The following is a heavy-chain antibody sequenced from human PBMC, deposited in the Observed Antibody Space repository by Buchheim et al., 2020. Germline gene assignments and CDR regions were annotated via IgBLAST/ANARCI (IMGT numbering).Heavy chain of an antibody. CDR2: IYYSGST. Sequence: QVQLQESGPGLVKPSQTLSLTCTVSGGSISSGGYYWSWIRQHPRKGLEWIGYIYYSGSTYYNPSLKSRVTISVDTSKNQFSLKLSSVTAADTAVYYCARGGYDILTGRGAGDYYYGMDVWGQGTT. CDR1: GGSISSGGYY. V-gene: IGHV4-31*03. CDR3: ARGGYDILTGRGAGDYYYGMDV. J-gene: IGHJ6*02. D-gene: IGHD3-9*01.